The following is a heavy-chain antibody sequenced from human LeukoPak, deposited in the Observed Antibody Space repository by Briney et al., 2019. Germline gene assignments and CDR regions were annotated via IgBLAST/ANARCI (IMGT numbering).Heavy chain of an antibody. CDR1: GHTFTTSH. CDR3: ARDNSFENFDP. J-gene: IGHJ5*02. CDR2: ITANGAGR. V-gene: IGHV1-46*01. Sequence: ASVKVSCKASGHTFTTSHMHWVRQAPGQGLEWMGTITANGAGRSFAQKFQGRLTMTRDMSTSTVYMELSSLTSEDTAVYYCARDNSFENFDPWGQGILVTVSS. D-gene: IGHD4-23*01.